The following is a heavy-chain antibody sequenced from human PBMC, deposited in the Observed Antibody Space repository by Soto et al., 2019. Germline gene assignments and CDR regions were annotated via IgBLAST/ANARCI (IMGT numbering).Heavy chain of an antibody. CDR2: IVPKFATT. CDR3: ARGRDDRFGRHYLGLAV. Sequence: QVRLVQSGAEVKKPGSSVKVSCKGSGGTFTSYIITWVREAPGQGLEWIGGIVPKFATTNYAQKFRGRLTLTADEPTIMVYMELSSLRSEDTGVYYCARGRDDRFGRHYLGLAVWGQGTKVTVS. CDR1: GGTFTSYI. J-gene: IGHJ6*02. D-gene: IGHD1-1*01. V-gene: IGHV1-69*12.